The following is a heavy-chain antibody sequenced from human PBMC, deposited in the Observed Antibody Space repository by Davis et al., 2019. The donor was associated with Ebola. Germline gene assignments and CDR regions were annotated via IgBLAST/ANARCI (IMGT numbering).Heavy chain of an antibody. CDR1: GGSISSGGYY. D-gene: IGHD3-22*01. CDR3: AGIYYYDSSYFDL. CDR2: IYYSGST. Sequence: SETLSLTCTVSGGSISSGGYYWSWIRQHPGKGLEWIGYIYYSGSTYYNPSLKSRVTISVDTSKNQFSLKLSSVTAADTAVYYCAGIYYYDSSYFDLWGRGTLVTVSS. J-gene: IGHJ2*01. V-gene: IGHV4-31*03.